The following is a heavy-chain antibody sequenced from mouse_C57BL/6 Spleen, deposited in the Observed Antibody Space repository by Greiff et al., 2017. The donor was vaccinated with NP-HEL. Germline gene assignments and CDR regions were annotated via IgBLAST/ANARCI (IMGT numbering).Heavy chain of an antibody. CDR1: GYTFTSYW. V-gene: IGHV1-64*01. D-gene: IGHD2-2*01. CDR3: ARWGVTTKAMDY. J-gene: IGHJ4*01. CDR2: IHPNSGST. Sequence: VQLQQPGAELVKPGASVKLSCKASGYTFTSYWMHWVKQRPGQGLEWIGMIHPNSGSTNYNEKFKSKATLTVDKSSSTAYMQLSSLTSEDSAVYYCARWGVTTKAMDYWGQGTSVTVSS.